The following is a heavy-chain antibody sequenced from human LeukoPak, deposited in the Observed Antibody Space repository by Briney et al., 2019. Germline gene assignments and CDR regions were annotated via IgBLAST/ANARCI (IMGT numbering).Heavy chain of an antibody. CDR3: AKDVYSSGTGYFGY. V-gene: IGHV3-74*01. CDR1: GFTFSSHW. D-gene: IGHD6-19*01. Sequence: GGSLRLSCAASGFTFSSHWMHWVRQVPGKGLVWVSRINSAGSGTSYGDSVKGRFTISRDNAKNSLYLQMNSLRAEDTALYYCAKDVYSSGTGYFGYWGQGTLVTVSS. CDR2: INSAGSGT. J-gene: IGHJ4*01.